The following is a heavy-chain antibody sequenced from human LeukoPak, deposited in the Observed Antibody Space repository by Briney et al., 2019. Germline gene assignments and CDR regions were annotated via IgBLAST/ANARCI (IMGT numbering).Heavy chain of an antibody. CDR2: IRYDGSNK. V-gene: IGHV3-30*02. CDR1: GFTFSSYG. J-gene: IGHJ4*02. CDR3: AKDIGGIAVAGMFDY. D-gene: IGHD6-19*01. Sequence: GALRLSCAASGFTFSSYGMHWVRQAPGKGLEWVAFIRYDGSNKYYADSVKGRFTISRDNSKSTLYLQMNSLRAEDTALYYCAKDIGGIAVAGMFDYWGQGTLVTVSS.